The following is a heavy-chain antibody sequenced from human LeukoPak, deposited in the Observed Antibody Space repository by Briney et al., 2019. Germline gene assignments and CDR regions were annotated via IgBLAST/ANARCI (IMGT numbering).Heavy chain of an antibody. CDR3: ARGGHDYGDFDY. Sequence: PSQTLSLTYAVSGGSISSGGYSWSWIRQPPGKGLEWIGYIYHSGSTYYNPSLKSRVTISVDRSKNQFSLKLSSVTAADTAVYYCARGGHDYGDFDYWGQGTLVTVSS. D-gene: IGHD4-17*01. CDR1: GGSISSGGYS. CDR2: IYHSGST. V-gene: IGHV4-30-2*01. J-gene: IGHJ4*02.